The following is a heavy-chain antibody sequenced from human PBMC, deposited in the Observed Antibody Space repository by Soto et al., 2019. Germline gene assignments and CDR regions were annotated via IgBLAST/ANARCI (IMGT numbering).Heavy chain of an antibody. CDR2: IYYSGST. CDR3: ARDIADGYYGMDV. J-gene: IGHJ6*02. CDR1: GGSISSGGYY. Sequence: KTSETLSLTCTVSGGSISSGGYYWSWIRQHPGKGLEWIGYIYYSGSTYYNPSLKSRVTISVDTSKNQFSLKLSSVTAADTAVYYCARDIADGYYGMDVWGQGTTVTVSS. V-gene: IGHV4-31*03. D-gene: IGHD3-16*02.